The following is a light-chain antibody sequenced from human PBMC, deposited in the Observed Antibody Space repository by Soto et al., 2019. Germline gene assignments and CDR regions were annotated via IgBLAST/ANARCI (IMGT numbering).Light chain of an antibody. J-gene: IGKJ5*01. CDR2: DAY. Sequence: EVVLTHSPVTLSLSPWERATLSCMASQSFRGLLAWYQQKPGQAPRLLIYDAYNRATGIPPRFSGSGSGTDFTLTISSLEPEDSAVYYCQQRHMWPITFGQGTRLEIK. CDR1: QSFRGL. CDR3: QQRHMWPIT. V-gene: IGKV3-11*01.